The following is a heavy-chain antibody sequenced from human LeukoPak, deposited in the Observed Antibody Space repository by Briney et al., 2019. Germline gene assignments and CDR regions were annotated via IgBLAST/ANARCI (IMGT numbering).Heavy chain of an antibody. J-gene: IGHJ3*02. CDR2: ISGSGGST. D-gene: IGHD1-26*01. CDR1: GFTFSSYA. Sequence: GGSLRLSCAASGFTFSSYAMSWVRQAPRKGLEWVSAISGSGGSTYYADSVKGRFTISRDNSKNTLYLQMNSLRAEDTAVYYCARGGSYLSAFDIWGQGTMVTVSS. V-gene: IGHV3-23*01. CDR3: ARGGSYLSAFDI.